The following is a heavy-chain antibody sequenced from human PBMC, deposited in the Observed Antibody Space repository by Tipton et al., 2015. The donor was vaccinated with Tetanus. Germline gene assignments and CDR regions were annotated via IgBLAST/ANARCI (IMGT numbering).Heavy chain of an antibody. D-gene: IGHD3-10*01. CDR2: IYTSGST. CDR3: ARGVWFGPGPRYYFDY. J-gene: IGHJ4*02. Sequence: GLVKPSETLSLTRTVSGGSISSNYWSWIRQPAGKGLEWIGRIYTSGSTNYNPSLKSRVTMSLDTSKNQFSLKLNSVTAADTAVYYCARGVWFGPGPRYYFDYWGQGTLVTVSS. CDR1: GGSISSNY. V-gene: IGHV4-4*07.